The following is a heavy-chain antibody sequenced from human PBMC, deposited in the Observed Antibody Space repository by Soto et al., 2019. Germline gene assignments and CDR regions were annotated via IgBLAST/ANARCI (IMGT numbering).Heavy chain of an antibody. CDR1: GFTFSSYA. Sequence: PGGSLRLSCAASGFTFSSYAMSWVRQAPGKGLEWVSAISGSGGSTYYADSVKGRSTISRDNSKNTLYLQMNSLRAEDTAVYYCAKSGRSGSYSPPSPSDYWGQGTLVTVSS. D-gene: IGHD1-26*01. J-gene: IGHJ4*02. CDR2: ISGSGGST. CDR3: AKSGRSGSYSPPSPSDY. V-gene: IGHV3-23*01.